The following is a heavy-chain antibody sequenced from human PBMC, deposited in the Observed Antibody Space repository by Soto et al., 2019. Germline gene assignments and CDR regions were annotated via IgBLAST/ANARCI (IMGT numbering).Heavy chain of an antibody. D-gene: IGHD2-15*01. CDR2: ISGSGGST. J-gene: IGHJ4*02. CDR3: ARTLRYCSGGSCYYFDY. V-gene: IGHV3-23*01. CDR1: GFTFSSYA. Sequence: GGSLRLSCAASGFTFSSYAMSWVRQAPGKGLEWVSAISGSGGSTYYADSVKGRFTISRDNSKNTLYLQMNSLRAEDTAVYYYARTLRYCSGGSCYYFDYWGQGTLVTVSS.